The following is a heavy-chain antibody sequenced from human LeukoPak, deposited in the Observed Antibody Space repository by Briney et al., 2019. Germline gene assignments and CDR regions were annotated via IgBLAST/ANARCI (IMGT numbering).Heavy chain of an antibody. D-gene: IGHD1-26*01. CDR2: INPNSGGT. CDR3: ARGLRRGTTKNPYYYYGMDV. V-gene: IGHV1-2*04. CDR1: GYTFTGYY. Sequence: ASVKVSCKASGYTFTGYYMHWVRQAPGLGLEWMGWINPNSGGTNYAQKFQGWVTMTRDTSISTAYMELSRLRSDDTAVYYCARGLRRGTTKNPYYYYGMDVWGQGTTVTVSS. J-gene: IGHJ6*02.